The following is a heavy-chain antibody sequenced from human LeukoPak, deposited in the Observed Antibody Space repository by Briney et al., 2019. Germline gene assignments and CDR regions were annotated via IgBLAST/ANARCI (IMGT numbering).Heavy chain of an antibody. V-gene: IGHV3-23*01. D-gene: IGHD3-16*01. Sequence: GGSLRLSCAASGLSFSTFAMSWVRQGPARGLEWVSSIRGNSETFYADSVKGRFTLYSDISRNTVYFQLNNLRVDDTAIYYCARASWVSSTDAVRWGQGTLVTVSS. CDR3: ARASWVSSTDAVR. CDR1: GLSFSTFA. J-gene: IGHJ4*02. CDR2: IRGNSET.